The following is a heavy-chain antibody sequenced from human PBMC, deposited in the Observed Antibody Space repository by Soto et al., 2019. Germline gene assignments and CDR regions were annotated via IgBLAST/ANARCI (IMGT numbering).Heavy chain of an antibody. CDR3: ARLSNYDFWSGTRPGDAFDI. CDR1: GFTFSSYS. Sequence: GGSLRLSCAASGFTFSSYSMNWARQAPGKGLEWVSYISSSSSTIYYADSVKGRFTISRDNAKNSLYLQMNSLRAEDTAVYYCARLSNYDFWSGTRPGDAFDIWGQGTMVTVSS. CDR2: ISSSSSTI. J-gene: IGHJ3*02. V-gene: IGHV3-48*01. D-gene: IGHD3-3*01.